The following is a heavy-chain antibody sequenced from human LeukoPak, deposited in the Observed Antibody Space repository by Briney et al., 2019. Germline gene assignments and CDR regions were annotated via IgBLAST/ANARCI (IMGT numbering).Heavy chain of an antibody. J-gene: IGHJ3*02. CDR2: IIPIFGTA. CDR1: GYTLTELS. D-gene: IGHD1-26*01. Sequence: SVKVSCKVSGYTLTELSMHWVRQAPGQGLEWMGRIIPIFGTANYAQKFQGRVTITTDESTSTAYMELSSLRSEDTAVYYCARTYSGSLFDIWGQGTMVTVSS. CDR3: ARTYSGSLFDI. V-gene: IGHV1-69*05.